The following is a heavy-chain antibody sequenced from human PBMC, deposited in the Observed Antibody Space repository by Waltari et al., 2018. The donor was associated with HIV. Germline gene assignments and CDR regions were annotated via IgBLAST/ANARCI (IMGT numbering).Heavy chain of an antibody. V-gene: IGHV4-39*01. J-gene: IGHJ6*02. CDR2: IYYSGST. Sequence: QLQLQESGPGLVKPSETLSLTCTVSGGSISSSSYYWGWIRQPPGKGLEWIGSIYYSGSTYYNPSLKSRVTISVDTSKNQFSLKLSSVTAADTAVYYCARHFAYGDIYYYYGMDVWGQGTTVTVSS. CDR1: GGSISSSSYY. CDR3: ARHFAYGDIYYYYGMDV. D-gene: IGHD4-17*01.